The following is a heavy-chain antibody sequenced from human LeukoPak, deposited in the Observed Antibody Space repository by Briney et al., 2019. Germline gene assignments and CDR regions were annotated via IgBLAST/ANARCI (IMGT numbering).Heavy chain of an antibody. Sequence: ASVKVSCKASGYIFTSCTMHWVRQAPGQRLEWMGRINAGNGNTKYSQNFQGRVTITRDTSASTAYMELSSPRSEDTAVYYCARDRTADGMFDYWGQGTLVTVSS. V-gene: IGHV1-3*01. CDR3: ARDRTADGMFDY. CDR2: INAGNGNT. J-gene: IGHJ4*02. CDR1: GYIFTSCT. D-gene: IGHD6-13*01.